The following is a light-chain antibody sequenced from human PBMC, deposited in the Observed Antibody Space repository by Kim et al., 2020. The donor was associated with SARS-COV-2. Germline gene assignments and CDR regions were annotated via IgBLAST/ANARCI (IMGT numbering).Light chain of an antibody. CDR3: QQYNNWPPT. J-gene: IGKJ2*01. V-gene: IGKV3-15*01. Sequence: VSPGERATLSCRASQTVTSKLAWYQQKPVQTPRLLIYDGSTRATGFPARFSGSGSGTEFTLTISSLQSEDFAVYYCQQYNNWPPTFGQGTKVDIK. CDR2: DGS. CDR1: QTVTSK.